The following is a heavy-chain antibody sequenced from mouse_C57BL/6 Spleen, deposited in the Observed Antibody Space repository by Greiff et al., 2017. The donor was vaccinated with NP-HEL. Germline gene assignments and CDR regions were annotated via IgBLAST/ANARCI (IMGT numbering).Heavy chain of an antibody. J-gene: IGHJ3*01. CDR3: ARDDYDGLLFAY. D-gene: IGHD2-4*01. CDR2: IDPANGNT. V-gene: IGHV14-3*01. Sequence: VHVKQSVAELVRPGASVKLSCTASGFNIKNTYMHWVKQRPEQGLEWIGRIDPANGNTKYAPKFQGKATITADTSSNTAYLQLSSLTSEDTAIYYCARDDYDGLLFAYWGQGTLVTVSA. CDR1: GFNIKNTY.